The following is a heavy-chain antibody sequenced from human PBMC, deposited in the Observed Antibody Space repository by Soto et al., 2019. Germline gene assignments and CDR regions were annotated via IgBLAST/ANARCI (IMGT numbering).Heavy chain of an antibody. V-gene: IGHV4-34*01. D-gene: IGHD6-19*01. J-gene: IGHJ1*01. CDR2: INHSGST. CDR1: GGSFSGYY. Sequence: QVQLQQWGAGLLKPSETLSLTCAVYGGSFSGYYWSWIRQPPGKGLEWIGEINHSGSTNYNPSLKSRVTISVDTSKNQFSLKLSSVTAADTAVYYCARGMKQWLVRQYFQHWGQGTLVTVSS. CDR3: ARGMKQWLVRQYFQH.